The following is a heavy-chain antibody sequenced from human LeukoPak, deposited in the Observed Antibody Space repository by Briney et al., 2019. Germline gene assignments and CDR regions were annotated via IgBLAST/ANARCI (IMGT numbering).Heavy chain of an antibody. J-gene: IGHJ4*02. CDR3: ARGHDTTGYFAY. CDR1: GYTFTSFP. CDR2: INTTTGNP. V-gene: IGHV7-4-1*02. Sequence: ASVKVSCKPSGYTFTSFPINWVRQAPGQGLEWMGWINTTTGNPTYAQGLTGQFVFSLDTSVSTAYLQLTSLKAEDIGVYYCARGHDTTGYFAYWGQGSLVTVSS. D-gene: IGHD3-9*01.